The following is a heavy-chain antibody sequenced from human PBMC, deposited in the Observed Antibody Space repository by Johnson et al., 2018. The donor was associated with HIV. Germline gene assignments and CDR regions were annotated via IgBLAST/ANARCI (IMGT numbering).Heavy chain of an antibody. CDR2: VRTEAKNHAT. Sequence: EVQLVESGGGLVQPGGSLRLSCAASGFTLSGSHIHWVRQASGKGLEWVGRVRTEAKNHATAYAASVTGRFSISRDDSKNTAYLQMNSLKTEDTAMYYCARDRKWVAARSGDAFDIWGQGTMVTVSS. CDR3: ARDRKWVAARSGDAFDI. J-gene: IGHJ3*02. D-gene: IGHD6-6*01. CDR1: GFTLSGSH. V-gene: IGHV3-73*01.